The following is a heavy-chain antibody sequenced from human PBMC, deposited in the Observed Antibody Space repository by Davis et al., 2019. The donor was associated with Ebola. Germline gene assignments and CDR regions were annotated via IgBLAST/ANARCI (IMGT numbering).Heavy chain of an antibody. Sequence: AASVKVSCKASGYTFTSYAMHWVRQAPGQRLEWMGWINAGNGNTKYSQKFQGRVTITRDTSASTAYMELSSLRSEDTAVYYCARDISRGVGATTLCYWGQGTLVTVSS. CDR2: INAGNGNT. CDR3: ARDISRGVGATTLCY. J-gene: IGHJ4*02. CDR1: GYTFTSYA. D-gene: IGHD1-26*01. V-gene: IGHV1-3*01.